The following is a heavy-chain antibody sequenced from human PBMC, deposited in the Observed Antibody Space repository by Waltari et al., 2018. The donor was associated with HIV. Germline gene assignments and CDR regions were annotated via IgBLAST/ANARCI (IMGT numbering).Heavy chain of an antibody. J-gene: IGHJ6*02. V-gene: IGHV1-18*01. D-gene: IGHD6-6*01. CDR3: ARFWAAPDPYYYYGMDV. CDR1: GYTFTSYG. CDR2: ISAYNGNT. Sequence: QVQLVQSGAEVKKPGASVKVSCKASGYTFTSYGISWVRQAPGQGLEWMGWISAYNGNTNYAQKLQGRVTMTTDTSTSTAYMELRSLRSDDTAVYYCARFWAAPDPYYYYGMDVWGQGTTVTVSS.